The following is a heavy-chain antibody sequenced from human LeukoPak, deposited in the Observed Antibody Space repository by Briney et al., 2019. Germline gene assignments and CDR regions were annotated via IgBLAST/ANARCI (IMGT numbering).Heavy chain of an antibody. V-gene: IGHV3-23*01. J-gene: IGHJ4*02. CDR2: IFGSGGST. CDR1: GFTFSSYA. CDR3: AKTTTGYSSGRFPGWPVDY. Sequence: GGSLRLSCAASGFTFSSYAMYWVRQAPGKGLERVSGIFGSGGSTHYADSVKGRFTISRDNSKNTVYLQMNSLRAEDTAVYYCAKTTTGYSSGRFPGWPVDYWGQGTLVTVSS. D-gene: IGHD6-19*01.